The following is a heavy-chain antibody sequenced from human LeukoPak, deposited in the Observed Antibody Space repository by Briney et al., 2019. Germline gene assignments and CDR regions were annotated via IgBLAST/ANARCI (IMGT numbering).Heavy chain of an antibody. V-gene: IGHV3-23*01. J-gene: IGHJ4*02. CDR1: GFTFSSYA. D-gene: IGHD3-3*01. CDR2: ISGSGTNT. CDR3: AKTPAPVFGSKHYFDY. Sequence: GGSLRLSCTASGFTFSSYAMSWVRQAPGKGLEWVSGISGSGTNTDYADSVKGRFTISRDNSKNTLYLQMNSLRAEDTAVYYCAKTPAPVFGSKHYFDYWGQGTLVTVSS.